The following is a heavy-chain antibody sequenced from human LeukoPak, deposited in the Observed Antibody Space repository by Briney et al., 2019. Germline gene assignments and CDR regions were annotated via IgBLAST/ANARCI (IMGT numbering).Heavy chain of an antibody. Sequence: SETLSLTCTVAGGAISSYYWCCIRQLPGQGLEWLGCIYYSGSTNYNPSLKSRVTISVDTSKNQFSLKLSSVTAADTAVYYCARLGPMVRGVIITDYYYGMDVWGQGTTVTVSS. D-gene: IGHD3-10*01. CDR2: IYYSGST. CDR3: ARLGPMVRGVIITDYYYGMDV. V-gene: IGHV4-59*01. CDR1: GGAISSYY. J-gene: IGHJ6*02.